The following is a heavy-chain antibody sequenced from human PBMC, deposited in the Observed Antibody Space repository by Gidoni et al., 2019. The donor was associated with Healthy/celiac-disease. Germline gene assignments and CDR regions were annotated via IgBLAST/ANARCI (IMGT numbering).Heavy chain of an antibody. D-gene: IGHD3-16*01. J-gene: IGHJ4*02. CDR2: IYYSGST. CDR3: ARALLAWGGFDY. V-gene: IGHV4-59*01. CDR1: GGSISSYY. Sequence: QVQLQESGPGLVKPSETLSLTCTVSGGSISSYYWSWIRQPPGKGLEWIGYIYYSGSTNYNPSLKSRVTISVDTSKNQFSLKLSSVTAADTAVYYCARALLAWGGFDYWGQGTLVTVSS.